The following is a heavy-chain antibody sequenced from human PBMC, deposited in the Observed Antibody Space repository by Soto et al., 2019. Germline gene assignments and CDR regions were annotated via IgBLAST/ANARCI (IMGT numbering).Heavy chain of an antibody. Sequence: VQLMESGGGLVYPGASLRLSCETPGFSFRDHSMNWVRQAPGKGLQWVSYISSTGDDIHYADSVKSRFTVSRDNAKNALFLQMNSLRDDDSAIYYCARLPKVSVVTGWGQGTLVTVSS. D-gene: IGHD2-21*02. CDR2: ISSTGDDI. CDR3: ARLPKVSVVTG. V-gene: IGHV3-48*02. CDR1: GFSFRDHS. J-gene: IGHJ4*02.